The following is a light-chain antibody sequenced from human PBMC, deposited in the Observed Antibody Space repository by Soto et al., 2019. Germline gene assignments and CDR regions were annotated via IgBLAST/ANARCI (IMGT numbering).Light chain of an antibody. J-gene: IGLJ1*01. CDR2: DVS. Sequence: QSVLTQPASVSGSPGQSIAISCPGTSSYVGAYNSVSWYQQYPGKAPKLMIHDVSNRPSGVSDRFSGSKSGNTASLTISGLQAEDEADYYCSSYTSSNSYVFGSGTKVTVL. CDR1: SSYVGAYNS. V-gene: IGLV2-14*01. CDR3: SSYTSSNSYV.